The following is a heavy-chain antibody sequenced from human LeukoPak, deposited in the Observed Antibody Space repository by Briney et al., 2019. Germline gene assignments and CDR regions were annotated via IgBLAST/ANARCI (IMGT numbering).Heavy chain of an antibody. CDR1: GFTFSSYA. CDR3: AKAGALSTVTPFDY. D-gene: IGHD4-17*01. V-gene: IGHV3-23*01. Sequence: PGGSLRLSCAASGFTFSSYAMHWVRQAPGRGLEWVSAISGSGGSTYYADSVKGRFTISRDNSKNTLYLQMNSLRAEDTAVYYCAKAGALSTVTPFDYWGQGTLVTVSS. J-gene: IGHJ4*02. CDR2: ISGSGGST.